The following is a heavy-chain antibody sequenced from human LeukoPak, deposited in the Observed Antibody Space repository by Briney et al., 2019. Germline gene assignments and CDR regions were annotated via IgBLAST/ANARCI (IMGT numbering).Heavy chain of an antibody. CDR1: GGSISSSNW. D-gene: IGHD3-16*02. Sequence: SETLSLTCAVSGGSISSSNWWSWIRQPPGKGLEWIGEINHSGSTNYNPSLKSRVTISVDTSKNQFSLKLSSVTAADTAVYYCARGLPEYDYVWGSYRYYFDYWGQGTLVTVSS. J-gene: IGHJ4*02. CDR3: ARGLPEYDYVWGSYRYYFDY. CDR2: INHSGST. V-gene: IGHV4-4*02.